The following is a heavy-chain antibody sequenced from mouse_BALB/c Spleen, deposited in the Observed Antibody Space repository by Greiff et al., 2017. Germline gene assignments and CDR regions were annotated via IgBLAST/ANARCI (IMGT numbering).Heavy chain of an antibody. Sequence: EVKLQESGGGLVKPGGSLKLSCAASGFTFSSYAMSWVRQTPEKRLEWVASISSGGSTYYPDSVKGRFTISRDNARNILYLQMSSLRSEDTAMYYCAREGLYYGSSYSSFAYWGQGTLVTVSA. J-gene: IGHJ3*01. CDR2: ISSGGST. D-gene: IGHD1-1*01. V-gene: IGHV5-6-5*01. CDR3: AREGLYYGSSYSSFAY. CDR1: GFTFSSYA.